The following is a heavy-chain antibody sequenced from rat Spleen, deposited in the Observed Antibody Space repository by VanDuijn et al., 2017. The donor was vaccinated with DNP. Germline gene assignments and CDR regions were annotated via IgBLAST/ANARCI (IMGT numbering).Heavy chain of an antibody. Sequence: EVQLVEAGGGLVQPGRSLKLSCAASGFIISDYYMAWVRQGPTKGLEWVAYISYDGGRTYNGDSVKGRFTISRDNAKNTLYLQMNSLRSEDTATYYCARHVLPLRVWDYWGQGVMVTVSS. CDR3: ARHVLPLRVWDY. D-gene: IGHD1-4*01. V-gene: IGHV5-22*01. CDR2: ISYDGGRT. CDR1: GFIISDYY. J-gene: IGHJ2*01.